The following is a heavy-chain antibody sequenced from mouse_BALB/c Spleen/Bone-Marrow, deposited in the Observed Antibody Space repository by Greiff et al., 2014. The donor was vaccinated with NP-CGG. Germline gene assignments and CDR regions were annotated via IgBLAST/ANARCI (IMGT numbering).Heavy chain of an antibody. Sequence: QVHVKQSAAELARPGASVKMSCKASGYTFTSNTIQWVKQRPGQGLEWIGYINPTGGYTDYNQKFKDKTTLTADKSSSTAYMQLSSLTSEDSAVYYCAREATYYAYFDYWGQGTIPTVSS. CDR1: GYTFTSNT. CDR3: AREATYYAYFDY. D-gene: IGHD1-1*01. V-gene: IGHV1-4*02. J-gene: IGHJ2*01. CDR2: INPTGGYT.